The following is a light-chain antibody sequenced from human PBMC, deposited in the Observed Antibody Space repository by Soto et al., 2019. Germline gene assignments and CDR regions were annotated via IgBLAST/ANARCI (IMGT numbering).Light chain of an antibody. Sequence: QLVLTQSPSASASLGASVKLTCTLSSGHSSYAIAWHQQQPEKGPRYLMKLNSDGSHSKGDGLPDRFSGSSSGAERYLTIPSLQSEDEADYSCQTWGTGIVVFGGGTKLTVL. CDR1: SGHSSYA. CDR3: QTWGTGIVV. J-gene: IGLJ2*01. V-gene: IGLV4-69*01. CDR2: LNSDGSH.